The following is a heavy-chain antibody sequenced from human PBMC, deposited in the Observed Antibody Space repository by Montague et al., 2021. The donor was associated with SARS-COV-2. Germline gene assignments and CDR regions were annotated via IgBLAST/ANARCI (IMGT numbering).Heavy chain of an antibody. CDR3: VRGGACSGGKCNGGARD. D-gene: IGHD2-15*01. J-gene: IGHJ4*02. CDR1: GFTFRSYT. V-gene: IGHV3-21*01. Sequence: SLILSCAASGFTFRSYTMNWVRQSPVMGLEWVSFISSSSSSIYYXDSLKGRFTISRDNAKNSLYLQMNSLRVEDTAVYYCVRGGACSGGKCNGGARDWGQGTLVAVSS. CDR2: ISSSSSSI.